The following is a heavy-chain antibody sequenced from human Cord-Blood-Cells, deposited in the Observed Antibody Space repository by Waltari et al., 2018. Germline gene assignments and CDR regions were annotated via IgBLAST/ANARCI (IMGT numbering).Heavy chain of an antibody. D-gene: IGHD3-3*01. CDR1: GGSFSGYY. V-gene: IGHV4-34*01. CDR3: ARDLRFLEWLPLNWYFDL. J-gene: IGHJ2*01. CDR2: INHSGST. Sequence: QVQLQQWGAGLLKPSETLSLTCAVYGGSFSGYYWTWLRQPPGKGLEWIGEINHSGSTNYNPSLKSRVTISVDTSKNQFSLKLSSVTAADTAVYYCARDLRFLEWLPLNWYFDLWGRGTLVTVSS.